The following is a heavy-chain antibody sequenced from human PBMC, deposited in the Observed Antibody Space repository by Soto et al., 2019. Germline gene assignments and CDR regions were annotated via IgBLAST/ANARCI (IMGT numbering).Heavy chain of an antibody. J-gene: IGHJ4*02. V-gene: IGHV3-11*01. Sequence: QVPLVESGGGWVKPGGSLRLSCAAPGFTFSDYSMTWIRQAPGKGRERVSYIISIGSTIYSADSVKGRFTISRDNAKNSLYLQMNSLRAEDTAVYYCARDSQQWLALVDYWGQGTLVTVSS. CDR2: IISIGSTI. CDR1: GFTFSDYS. D-gene: IGHD6-19*01. CDR3: ARDSQQWLALVDY.